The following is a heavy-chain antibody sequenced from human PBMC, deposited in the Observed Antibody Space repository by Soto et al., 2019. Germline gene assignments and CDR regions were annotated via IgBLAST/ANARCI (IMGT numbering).Heavy chain of an antibody. CDR2: ISAYNGNT. CDR3: ARESIAAADIYYYYYGMDV. Sequence: ASVKVSCKASGYTFTSYGISWVRQAPGQGLEWMGWISAYNGNTNYAQKLQGRVTMTTDTSTSTAYMELRSLRSDDTAVYYCARESIAAADIYYYYYGMDVWGQGTTVTVSS. D-gene: IGHD6-13*01. V-gene: IGHV1-18*01. CDR1: GYTFTSYG. J-gene: IGHJ6*02.